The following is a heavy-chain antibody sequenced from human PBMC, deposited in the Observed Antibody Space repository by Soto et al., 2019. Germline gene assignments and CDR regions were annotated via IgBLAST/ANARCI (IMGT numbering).Heavy chain of an antibody. CDR3: VRDSSHGSGSARGNYFDF. J-gene: IGHJ4*02. D-gene: IGHD3-10*01. V-gene: IGHV3-9*01. CDR1: GFTFDDYA. CDR2: INWNGARI. Sequence: EVQLVESGGGLVQPGRSLRLSCETFGFTFDDYAIHWVRQCPGKGLEWVSGINWNGARIDYADSVKGRFAISRHDARKSVYLQMNSLRPEDTALYYCVRDSSHGSGSARGNYFDFWGQGTLLTVSS.